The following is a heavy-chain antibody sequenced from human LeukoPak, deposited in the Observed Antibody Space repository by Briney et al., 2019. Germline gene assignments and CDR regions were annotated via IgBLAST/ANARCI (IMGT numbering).Heavy chain of an antibody. CDR3: ARGLDYYDKDWFDP. CDR1: GFSIGDNYY. Sequence: SETLSLTCTVSGFSIGDNYYWGWIRQPPGKGLEWIGNIYHTGTTYYNPSLKSRVTISIDTSKNQFSLKLSSVTAADTAVYYCARGLDYYDKDWFDPWGQGTLVTVSS. CDR2: IYHTGTT. D-gene: IGHD3-22*01. J-gene: IGHJ5*02. V-gene: IGHV4-38-2*02.